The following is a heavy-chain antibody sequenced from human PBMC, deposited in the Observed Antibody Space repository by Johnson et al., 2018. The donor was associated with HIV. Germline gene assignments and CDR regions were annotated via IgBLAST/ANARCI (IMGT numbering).Heavy chain of an antibody. D-gene: IGHD6-13*01. CDR1: GFTFSSYG. Sequence: QMQLVESGGGVVQPGRSLRLSCAASGFTFSSYGMHWVRQAPGKGLEWVAVIWYDGSNKYYVDSVKGRFTISRDSAKNSLYLQMNSRRAEDTAVYYCARHWAAAGRDAFDIWGQGTMVSVSS. J-gene: IGHJ3*02. V-gene: IGHV3-33*01. CDR3: ARHWAAAGRDAFDI. CDR2: IWYDGSNK.